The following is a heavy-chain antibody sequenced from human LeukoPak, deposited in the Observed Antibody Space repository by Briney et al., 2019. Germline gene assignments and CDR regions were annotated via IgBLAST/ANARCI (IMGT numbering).Heavy chain of an antibody. D-gene: IGHD2-15*01. V-gene: IGHV3-21*01. CDR1: GFTFSSYS. CDR3: ARDLAPIVVVVAATGWWFDP. CDR2: ISSSSSYI. Sequence: GGSLRLSCAASGFTFSSYSMNWVRQAPGKGLEWVSSISSSSSYIYYADSAKGRFTISRDNAKNSLYLQMNSLRAEDTAVYYCARDLAPIVVVVAATGWWFDPWGQGTLVTVSS. J-gene: IGHJ5*02.